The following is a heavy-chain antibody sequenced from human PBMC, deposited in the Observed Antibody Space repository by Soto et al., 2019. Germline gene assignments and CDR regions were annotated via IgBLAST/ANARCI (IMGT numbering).Heavy chain of an antibody. Sequence: RRLSCVASGFTFDDYAMHWVRQIPGKGLQWVSGISWSTSSIGYGASLRGRFLISRDNANNSLYLQMNDLRPEDTALYYCGKASSSNSWSTIDYWGQGTMVTVSS. CDR1: GFTFDDYA. J-gene: IGHJ4*02. CDR3: GKASSSNSWSTIDY. V-gene: IGHV3-9*01. D-gene: IGHD3-3*01. CDR2: ISWSTSSI.